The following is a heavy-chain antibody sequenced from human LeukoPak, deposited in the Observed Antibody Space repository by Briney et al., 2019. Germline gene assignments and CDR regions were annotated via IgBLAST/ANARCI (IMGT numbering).Heavy chain of an antibody. CDR2: IKQDGSEV. CDR3: ARARIGTAGADY. J-gene: IGHJ4*02. CDR1: GFTFSSYW. V-gene: IGHV3-7*01. Sequence: GGSLRLSCAASGFTFSSYWMTRVRQAPGKGLEWVANIKQDGSEVYYVDFVKGRFTISRDNAKNSLYLQMNSLRVDDSAVYYCARARIGTAGADYWGQGTLVTVSS. D-gene: IGHD1-1*01.